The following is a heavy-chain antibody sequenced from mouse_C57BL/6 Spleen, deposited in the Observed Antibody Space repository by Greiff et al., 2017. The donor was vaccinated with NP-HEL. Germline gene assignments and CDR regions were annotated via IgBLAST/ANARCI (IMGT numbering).Heavy chain of an antibody. CDR2: INPSTGGT. Sequence: EVQLQQSGPELVKPGASVKISCKASGYSFTGYYMNWVKQSPEKSLEWIGEINPSTGGTTYNQKFKAKATLTVDKSSSTAYMQLKSLTSEDSAVYYCAQGYGTWFAYWGQGTLVTVSA. V-gene: IGHV1-42*01. CDR1: GYSFTGYY. D-gene: IGHD3-1*01. CDR3: AQGYGTWFAY. J-gene: IGHJ3*01.